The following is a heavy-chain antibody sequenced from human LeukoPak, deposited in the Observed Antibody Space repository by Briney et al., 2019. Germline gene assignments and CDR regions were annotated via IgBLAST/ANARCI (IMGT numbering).Heavy chain of an antibody. CDR1: GFTVSSNY. J-gene: IGHJ6*03. Sequence: GGSLRLSCAASGFTVSSNYMSWVRQAPGKGLEWVSVIYSGGSTYYADSVKGRFTISRDNSKNSLYLQMNSLRAEDTAVYYCASANPILLDYYYYYYMDVWGKGTTVTVSS. V-gene: IGHV3-53*01. CDR3: ASANPILLDYYYYYYMDV. D-gene: IGHD3-3*01. CDR2: IYSGGST.